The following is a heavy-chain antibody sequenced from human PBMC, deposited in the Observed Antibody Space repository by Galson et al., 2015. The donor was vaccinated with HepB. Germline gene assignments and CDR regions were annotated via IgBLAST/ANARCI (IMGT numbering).Heavy chain of an antibody. CDR3: ARMLQYYDFWSGYTPLFDY. Sequence: SVKVSCKASGYTFTSYDINWVRQATGQGLEWMGWMNPNSGNTGYAQKFQGRVTMTRNTSISTAYMELGSLRSEDTAVYYCARMLQYYDFWSGYTPLFDYWGQGTLVTVSS. V-gene: IGHV1-8*01. CDR1: GYTFTSYD. CDR2: MNPNSGNT. J-gene: IGHJ4*02. D-gene: IGHD3-3*01.